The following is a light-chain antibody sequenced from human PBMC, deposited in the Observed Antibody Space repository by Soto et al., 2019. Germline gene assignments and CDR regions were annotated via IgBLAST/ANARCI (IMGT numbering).Light chain of an antibody. Sequence: IVMTQSPATLSVAPGERVTFSCRASQGISKKVAWYQHKPGQAPRLLISAVSTWATGVPARFSGSGSGTEFTLTISSLQSEDCATYYCHQYHTWPVTFGGGTQVESK. CDR3: HQYHTWPVT. CDR1: QGISKK. CDR2: AVS. V-gene: IGKV3-15*01. J-gene: IGKJ4*01.